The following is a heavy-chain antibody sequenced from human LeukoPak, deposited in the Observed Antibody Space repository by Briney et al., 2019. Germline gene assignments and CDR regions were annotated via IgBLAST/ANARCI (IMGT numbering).Heavy chain of an antibody. J-gene: IGHJ5*02. CDR3: ARGGVDIVATLTPLESWFDP. D-gene: IGHD5-12*01. CDR1: GFTFSSYD. V-gene: IGHV3-13*01. Sequence: GGSLRLSCAASGFTFSSYDMHWVRQATGKVLEWVSAIGTAGDTYYPGSVKGRFTISRENAKHSLYLQMNSLRAGDTAVYYCARGGVDIVATLTPLESWFDPWGQGTLVTVSS. CDR2: IGTAGDT.